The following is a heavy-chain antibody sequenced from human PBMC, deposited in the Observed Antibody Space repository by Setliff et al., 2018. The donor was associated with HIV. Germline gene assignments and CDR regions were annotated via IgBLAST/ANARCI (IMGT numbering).Heavy chain of an antibody. CDR2: LYYSGST. D-gene: IGHD3-10*01. V-gene: IGHV4-39*07. CDR3: AREGDIGVVRGVIYFDY. Sequence: SETLSLTCTVSGGSIRSSSHYWGWIRQPPGTGLEWIGSLYYSGSTYNNPSLKSRLTISVDTPKNQFSLKLSSVTAADTAVYYCAREGDIGVVRGVIYFDYWGQGTLVTVSS. CDR1: GGSIRSSSHY. J-gene: IGHJ4*02.